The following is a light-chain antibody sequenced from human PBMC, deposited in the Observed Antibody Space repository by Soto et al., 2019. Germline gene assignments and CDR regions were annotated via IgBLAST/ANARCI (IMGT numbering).Light chain of an antibody. CDR2: DAS. CDR1: ESVGNH. CDR3: QHRNRWPPGAT. Sequence: IVLTQSPATLSLSPGERATLSCRPSESVGNHLAWYQQKRGQAPRLLIYDASYKATVIPARFSGSEFGTGFTLIISSLEPEDFALYYCQHRNRWPPGATFGGGTKVEI. V-gene: IGKV3-11*01. J-gene: IGKJ4*01.